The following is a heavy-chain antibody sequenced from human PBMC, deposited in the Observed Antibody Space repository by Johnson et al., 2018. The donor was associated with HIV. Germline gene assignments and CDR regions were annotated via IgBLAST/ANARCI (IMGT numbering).Heavy chain of an antibody. CDR2: ISSSGPTV. Sequence: QVQLVESGGGLVKPGGSLRLSCAASGFTFSDYYMTWIRQTPGKGLEWVSYISSSGPTVYYEASVTGRFSHSRDNAKHSLPLQMNSLRAEDTAVYYCARDPPVTTTHNAFDIGCQGTMVTVSS. CDR1: GFTFSDYY. D-gene: IGHD4-17*01. V-gene: IGHV3-11*04. J-gene: IGHJ3*02. CDR3: ARDPPVTTTHNAFDI.